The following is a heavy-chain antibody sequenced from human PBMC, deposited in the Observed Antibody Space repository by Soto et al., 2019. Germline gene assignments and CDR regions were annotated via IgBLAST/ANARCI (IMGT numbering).Heavy chain of an antibody. Sequence: SGSLSLTFTVSGGSITEYSWVWIRKPAGKGLEWIGRIFSSGSTNYNPSLKGRITMSLDTSKNQFSLKLNSATATDTAVYFCARDQGVVVTADNWFDPWGQGILVTVSS. V-gene: IGHV4-4*07. D-gene: IGHD2-21*02. CDR1: GGSITEYS. CDR2: IFSSGST. CDR3: ARDQGVVVTADNWFDP. J-gene: IGHJ5*02.